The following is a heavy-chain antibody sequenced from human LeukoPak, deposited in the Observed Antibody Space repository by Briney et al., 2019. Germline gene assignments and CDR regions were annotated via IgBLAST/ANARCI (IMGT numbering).Heavy chain of an antibody. Sequence: ASVKVSCKASGYTFTSYGISWVRQAPGQGLEWMGWISAYNGNTNYAQKLQGRVTMTTDTSTSTANMELRSLRSDDTAVYYCARVLLWFGELLSYAFDIWGQGTMVTVSS. J-gene: IGHJ3*02. CDR3: ARVLLWFGELLSYAFDI. CDR2: ISAYNGNT. D-gene: IGHD3-10*01. V-gene: IGHV1-18*01. CDR1: GYTFTSYG.